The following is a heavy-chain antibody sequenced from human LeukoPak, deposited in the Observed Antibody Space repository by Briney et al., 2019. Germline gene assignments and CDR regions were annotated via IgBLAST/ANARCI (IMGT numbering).Heavy chain of an antibody. CDR1: GFTFSSYS. Sequence: SGGSLRLSCAASGFTFSSYSMNWVRQAPGKGLEWVGRIKSKTDGGTTDYAAPVKGRFTISRDDSKNTLYLQMNSLKTEDTAVYYCTTAPTWIVFDYWGQGTLVTVSS. CDR3: TTAPTWIVFDY. J-gene: IGHJ4*02. CDR2: IKSKTDGGTT. D-gene: IGHD5-12*01. V-gene: IGHV3-15*07.